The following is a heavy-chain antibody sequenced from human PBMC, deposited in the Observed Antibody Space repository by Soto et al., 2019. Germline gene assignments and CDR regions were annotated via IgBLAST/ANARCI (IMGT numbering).Heavy chain of an antibody. CDR2: ISWNDEK. V-gene: IGHV2-5*01. D-gene: IGHD6-19*01. CDR1: GFSLSTNGVR. J-gene: IGHJ5*02. CDR3: AHRRVWSSDWYDCFAP. Sequence: SGPTLVNPTQTLTLTCTFSGFSLSTNGVRVGWIRQPPGMALEWLAIISWNDEKHYSPSLENRLTITKDTSKNQVVLTMTNMDPVDTATYYCAHRRVWSSDWYDCFAPWGQRMLVTVSS.